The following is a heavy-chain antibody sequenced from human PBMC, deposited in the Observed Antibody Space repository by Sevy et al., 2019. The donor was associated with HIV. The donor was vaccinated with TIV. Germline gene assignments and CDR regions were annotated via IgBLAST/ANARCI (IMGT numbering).Heavy chain of an antibody. V-gene: IGHV3-33*01. CDR2: IWSDGAYQ. D-gene: IGHD3-22*01. J-gene: IGHJ4*02. CDR3: ARGGYYYDNAAYYALDS. CDR1: GFTFSNYA. Sequence: GGSLRLSCAETGFTFSNYAMHWVRQAPGKGMEWVAIIWSDGAYQYHGDSVKGRFTISRDNSKNTLYLQMNNVRVEDTAVYYCARGGYYYDNAAYYALDSWGQGTLVTVSS.